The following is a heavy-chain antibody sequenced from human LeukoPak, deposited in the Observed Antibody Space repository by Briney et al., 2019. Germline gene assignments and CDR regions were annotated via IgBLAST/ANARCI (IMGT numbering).Heavy chain of an antibody. J-gene: IGHJ4*02. D-gene: IGHD6-19*01. CDR3: ARGVKQFGGWVFMTRYNFDN. CDR1: GGSISSSSYY. CDR2: IYYSGST. V-gene: IGHV4-39*01. Sequence: SETLSLTCTVSGGSISSSSYYWGWIRQPPGKGLEWIGSIYYSGSTYYNPSLKSRVTISVDTSKNQFSLKLSSVTAADTAVYYCARGVKQFGGWVFMTRYNFDNWGQGTLVTVSS.